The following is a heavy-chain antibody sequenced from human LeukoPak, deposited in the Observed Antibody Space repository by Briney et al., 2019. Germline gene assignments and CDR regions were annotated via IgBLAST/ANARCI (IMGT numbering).Heavy chain of an antibody. CDR3: TTKWTLYGDYPAVDY. J-gene: IGHJ4*02. CDR2: IKSKTDGGTT. Sequence: GGSLRLSCAASGFTFSSYWMHWVRQAPGKGLEWVGRIKSKTDGGTTDYAAPVKGRFTISRDDSKNTLYLQMNSLKTEDTAVYYCTTKWTLYGDYPAVDYWGQGTLVTVSS. D-gene: IGHD4-17*01. V-gene: IGHV3-15*01. CDR1: GFTFSSYW.